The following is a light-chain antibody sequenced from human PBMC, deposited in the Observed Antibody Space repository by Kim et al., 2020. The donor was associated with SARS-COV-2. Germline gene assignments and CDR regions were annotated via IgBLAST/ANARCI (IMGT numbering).Light chain of an antibody. J-gene: IGKJ2*01. Sequence: GSLSYRDSQSLLYSNGYNYLDWYGQRSGQSTQLLIFWGSSRASGAPERFSGSGSGIDFTLRISRVEAEDVGIYYCMQALHVPPYTFGQGTKL. CDR1: QSLLYSNGYNY. CDR2: WGS. CDR3: MQALHVPPYT. V-gene: IGKV2-28*01.